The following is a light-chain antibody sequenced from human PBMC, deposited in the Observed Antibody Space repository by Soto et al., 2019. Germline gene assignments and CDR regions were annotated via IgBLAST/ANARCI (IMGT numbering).Light chain of an antibody. CDR2: YDN. J-gene: IGLJ1*01. CDR1: SSNIGNNA. V-gene: IGLV1-36*01. CDR3: AVWDDSRNAYV. Sequence: QSVLTQPPSVSEAPSQRVTISCSGSSSNIGNNAVNWYQQLPGKSPKLLIYYDNLLPSGVSDRFSGSKSGTSASLAISGLQSEEEADYYCAVWDDSRNAYVFGIGTKVTVL.